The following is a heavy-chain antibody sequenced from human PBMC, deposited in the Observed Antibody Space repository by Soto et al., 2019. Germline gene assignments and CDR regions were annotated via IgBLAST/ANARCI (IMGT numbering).Heavy chain of an antibody. D-gene: IGHD3-22*01. CDR2: ISFDGTNK. CDR3: AREMIPMIMGGMSAMDV. V-gene: IGHV3-30*04. CDR1: KFTFASYV. J-gene: IGHJ6*02. Sequence: QVQLVESGGGVVQPERSQRLSCTASKFTFASYVMYWVRQAPGEGLEWVALISFDGTNKYYADSVKGRFTISRDNSKNTMYLQMNSLRPEDTAVYYCAREMIPMIMGGMSAMDVWGQGTTVTVS.